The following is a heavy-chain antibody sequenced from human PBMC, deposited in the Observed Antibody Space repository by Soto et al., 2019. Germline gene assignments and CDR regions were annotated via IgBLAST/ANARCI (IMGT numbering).Heavy chain of an antibody. Sequence: SVKVSCKASGGTFSSYAISWVRQAPGQGLEWMGGIIPIFGTANYAQKFQGRVTITADESTSTAYMELSSLRSDDTAVYYCARLTVPLDIVVLPAASFDFWGQGALVTVSS. CDR3: ARLTVPLDIVVLPAASFDF. CDR1: GGTFSSYA. V-gene: IGHV1-69*13. J-gene: IGHJ4*02. D-gene: IGHD2-2*01. CDR2: IIPIFGTA.